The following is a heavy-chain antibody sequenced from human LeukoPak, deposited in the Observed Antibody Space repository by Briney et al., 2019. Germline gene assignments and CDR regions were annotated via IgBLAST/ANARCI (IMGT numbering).Heavy chain of an antibody. CDR2: ISAYNGNT. CDR3: AHTKGYDTLDY. CDR1: GYTLTELS. V-gene: IGHV1-18*01. J-gene: IGHJ4*02. D-gene: IGHD3-9*01. Sequence: ASVKVPCKVSGYTLTELSMHWVRQAPGQGLEWMGWISAYNGNTNYAQKLQGRVTMTTDTSTSTAYMELRSLRSDDTAVYCCAHTKGYDTLDYWGQGTLVTVSS.